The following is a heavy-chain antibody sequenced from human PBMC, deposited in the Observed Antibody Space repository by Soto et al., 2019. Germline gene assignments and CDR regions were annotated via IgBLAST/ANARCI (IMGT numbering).Heavy chain of an antibody. CDR2: FNPSRGVA. Sequence: QVQLVQSGAEVKKPGASVQVSCKASGYTFMNYYVHWVRQAPGQGLEWMGLFNPSRGVATYAQKFQGRVAMTGDTSTTTVSMELSSLRSEDTAVYYCARDEDIVEVAAARYGMDVWGQGTTVTVSS. J-gene: IGHJ6*02. CDR1: GYTFMNYY. CDR3: ARDEDIVEVAAARYGMDV. D-gene: IGHD2-2*01. V-gene: IGHV1-46*01.